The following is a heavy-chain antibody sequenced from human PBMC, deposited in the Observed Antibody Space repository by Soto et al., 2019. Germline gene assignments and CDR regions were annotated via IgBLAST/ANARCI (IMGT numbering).Heavy chain of an antibody. CDR3: AREELRFLEWSQFDY. CDR2: IKQDGSEK. J-gene: IGHJ4*02. Sequence: GGSLRLSCAASGFTFSSYWMSWVRQAPGKGLEWVANIKQDGSEKYYVETVKGRITISRDNAKNSLYLQMNSLRAEDTAVYYCAREELRFLEWSQFDYWGQGTLVTVSS. D-gene: IGHD3-3*01. CDR1: GFTFSSYW. V-gene: IGHV3-7*01.